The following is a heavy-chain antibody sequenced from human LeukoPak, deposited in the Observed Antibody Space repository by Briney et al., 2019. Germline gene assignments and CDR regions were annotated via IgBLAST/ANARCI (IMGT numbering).Heavy chain of an antibody. CDR2: INPNSGGT. V-gene: IGHV1-2*02. J-gene: IGHJ6*04. Sequence: GASVKVSCKASGYTFTGYYMHWVRQAPGQGLEWMGWINPNSGGTNYAQKFQGRVTMTRDTSISTAYMELSRLRSDDTAVYYCASLDCSGGSCYSSDVWGKGTTVTVSS. CDR3: ASLDCSGGSCYSSDV. D-gene: IGHD2-15*01. CDR1: GYTFTGYY.